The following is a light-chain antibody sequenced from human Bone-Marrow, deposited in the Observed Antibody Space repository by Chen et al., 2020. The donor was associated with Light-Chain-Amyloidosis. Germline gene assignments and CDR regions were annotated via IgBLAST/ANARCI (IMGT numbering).Light chain of an antibody. CDR1: SGSMSTNY. Sequence: NFMLTQPHSVSESPGKTGIISCTRSSGSMSTNYVQWYQQRPGSSPTTVIYEDDQRPSGFPDRFSGSIDRSSNSASLTISGLKTEDEADYYCQSYQGSSQGVFGGGTKLTVL. CDR2: EDD. V-gene: IGLV6-57*01. CDR3: QSYQGSSQGV. J-gene: IGLJ3*02.